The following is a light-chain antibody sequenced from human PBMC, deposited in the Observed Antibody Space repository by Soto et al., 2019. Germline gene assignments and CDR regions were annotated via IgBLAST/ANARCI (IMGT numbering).Light chain of an antibody. CDR3: QQYGTSLT. Sequence: IVLTQSPGTLSLSPGEGATLSCRARQNIKNNLLAWYQQRPSPPPRLLIHAATSRATGTPDRFSGSASGTDFTLIISRLEPEDYAVYYCQQYGTSLTFGGGTRVEIK. V-gene: IGKV3-20*01. CDR2: AAT. CDR1: QNIKNNL. J-gene: IGKJ4*01.